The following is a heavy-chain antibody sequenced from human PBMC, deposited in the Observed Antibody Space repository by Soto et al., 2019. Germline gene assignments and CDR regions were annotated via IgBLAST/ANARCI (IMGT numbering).Heavy chain of an antibody. J-gene: IGHJ3*02. CDR1: GGSISSYY. V-gene: IGHV4-59*01. D-gene: IGHD6-6*01. CDR2: IYYSGST. Sequence: PSETLSLTCTVSGGSISSYYWSWIRQPPGKGLEWIGYIYYSGSTNYNPSLKSRVTISVDTSKNQFSLKLSSVTAADTAVYYCERVLGGIAARVNAFDMWGQGTMVTVSS. CDR3: ERVLGGIAARVNAFDM.